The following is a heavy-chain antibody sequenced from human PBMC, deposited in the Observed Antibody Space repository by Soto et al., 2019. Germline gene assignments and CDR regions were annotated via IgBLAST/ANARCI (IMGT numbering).Heavy chain of an antibody. CDR1: GGTFSSYA. D-gene: IGHD3-22*01. J-gene: IGHJ4*02. CDR2: IIPIFGTA. CDR3: ARDAPDSSGYYFDY. V-gene: IGHV1-69*01. Sequence: QVQLVQSGAEVKKPGSSVKVSCKASGGTFSSYAISWVRQAPGQGLEGMGGIIPIFGTANYAQKFQGRVTITADESTSTAYMELSSLRSEDTAVYYCARDAPDSSGYYFDYWGQGTLVTVSS.